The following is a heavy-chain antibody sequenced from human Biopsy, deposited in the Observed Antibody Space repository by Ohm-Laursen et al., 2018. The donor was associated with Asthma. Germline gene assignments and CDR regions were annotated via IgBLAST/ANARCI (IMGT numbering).Heavy chain of an antibody. D-gene: IGHD4-17*01. CDR3: ASDFPKDYVRYIFQF. CDR2: HDLEEGGT. V-gene: IGHV1-24*01. CDR1: GYSLTDLS. Sequence: SVKVSCKFSGYSLTDLSMHWVRQAPGHWLEWMGGHDLEEGGTVNARRFQGRVTMTEDTSTDTAYMELSSLSSDDTAVYYCASDFPKDYVRYIFQFWGQGTLVTVSS. J-gene: IGHJ4*02.